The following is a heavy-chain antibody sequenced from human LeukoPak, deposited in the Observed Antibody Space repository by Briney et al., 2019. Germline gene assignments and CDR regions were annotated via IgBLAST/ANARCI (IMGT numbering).Heavy chain of an antibody. V-gene: IGHV4-30-4*01. Sequence: SETLSLTCTVSGGSISSGDYYWSWIRQPPGKGLEWIGYIYYTGSTYYNPSLKSRVTISVDTSKNQFSPKLTSVTAADTAVYYCARASVVTVGFDSWGQGTLVTVSS. CDR3: ARASVVTVGFDS. CDR2: IYYTGST. D-gene: IGHD2-2*01. CDR1: GGSISSGDYY. J-gene: IGHJ4*02.